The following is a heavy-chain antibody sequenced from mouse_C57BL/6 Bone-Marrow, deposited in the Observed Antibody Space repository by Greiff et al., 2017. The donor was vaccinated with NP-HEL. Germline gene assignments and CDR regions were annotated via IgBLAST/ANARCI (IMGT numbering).Heavy chain of an antibody. CDR2: IYPRSGNT. CDR3: ARAKAIYDGNYCFAY. D-gene: IGHD2-1*01. J-gene: IGHJ3*01. Sequence: QVQLQQSGAELARPGASVKLSCKASGYTFTSYGISWVKQRTGQGLEWIGEIYPRSGNTYYNEKFKGKATLTADKSSSTAYMELRSLTSEDSAVYFCARAKAIYDGNYCFAYWGQGTLVTVSA. CDR1: GYTFTSYG. V-gene: IGHV1-81*01.